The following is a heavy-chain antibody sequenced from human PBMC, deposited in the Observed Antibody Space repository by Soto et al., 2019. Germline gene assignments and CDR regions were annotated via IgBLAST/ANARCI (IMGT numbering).Heavy chain of an antibody. V-gene: IGHV4-31*03. CDR3: AGGPVLRFLEPFLNYYYMDV. J-gene: IGHJ6*03. Sequence: SETLSLTCTVSGGSISGGGYYWILIRQHPGKGLEWIGYIYYSGSTYYNPSLKSRVTISVDTSKNQFSLKLSSVTAADTAVYYCAGGPVLRFLEPFLNYYYMDVWGKGTTVTVSS. CDR2: IYYSGST. D-gene: IGHD3-3*01. CDR1: GGSISGGGYY.